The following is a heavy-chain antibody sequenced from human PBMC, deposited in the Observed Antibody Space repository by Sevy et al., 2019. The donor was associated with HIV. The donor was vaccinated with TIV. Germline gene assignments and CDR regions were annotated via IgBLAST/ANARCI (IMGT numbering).Heavy chain of an antibody. D-gene: IGHD2-8*01. V-gene: IGHV3-23*01. Sequence: GGSLRLSCAASGFTFSKYSMSWVRQPPGKELEWVSTFSFGCGEIKHADSVKGRFTISSANSKNSLYLQMNNLRAEDTAVYYCAREGCTKPHDYWGQGTLVTVSS. CDR1: GFTFSKYS. CDR2: FSFGCGEI. J-gene: IGHJ4*02. CDR3: AREGCTKPHDY.